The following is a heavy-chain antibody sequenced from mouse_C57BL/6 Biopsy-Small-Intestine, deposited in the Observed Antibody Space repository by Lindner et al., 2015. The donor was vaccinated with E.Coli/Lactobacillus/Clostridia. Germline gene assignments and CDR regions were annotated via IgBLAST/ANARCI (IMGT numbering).Heavy chain of an antibody. J-gene: IGHJ4*01. CDR1: GYSFATYF. D-gene: IGHD1-1*01. CDR3: TRTPGFCSGGSCYYNWFDP. Sequence: SVKVSCKASGYSFATYFVHWVRQAPGQGLEWMGVINPSGGSTSYAQKFQGRLTMTRDTSTTTVFMELSSLTSEDSAVYYCTRTPGFCSGGSCYYNWFDPWGQGTLVTVSS. V-gene: IGHV1S22*01. CDR2: INPSGGST.